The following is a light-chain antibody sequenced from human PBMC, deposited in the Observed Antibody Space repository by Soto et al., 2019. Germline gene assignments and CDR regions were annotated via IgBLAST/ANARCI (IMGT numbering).Light chain of an antibody. Sequence: SPCTLSLSPGERATLSCRASQSVSNNYLAWYQQKPGQAPRLFIYGASNRATGIPDRFSGSGSGTDFALTISRLEPEDFAVYYCQQYGSSPPITFGQGTRLEIK. V-gene: IGKV3-20*01. CDR3: QQYGSSPPIT. CDR1: QSVSNNY. J-gene: IGKJ5*01. CDR2: GAS.